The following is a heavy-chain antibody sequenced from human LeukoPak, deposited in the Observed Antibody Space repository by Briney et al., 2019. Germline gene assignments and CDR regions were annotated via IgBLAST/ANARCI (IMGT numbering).Heavy chain of an antibody. CDR2: INHSGST. CDR1: GGSFSGYY. D-gene: IGHD3-10*01. CDR3: ARPSYGSLYYFDY. V-gene: IGHV4-34*01. Sequence: PSETLSLTCAVYGGSFSGYYWSWIRQPPGKGLEWIGEINHSGSTYYNPSLKSRVTISVDTSKNQFSLKLSSVTAADTAVYYCARPSYGSLYYFDYWGQGTLVTVSS. J-gene: IGHJ4*02.